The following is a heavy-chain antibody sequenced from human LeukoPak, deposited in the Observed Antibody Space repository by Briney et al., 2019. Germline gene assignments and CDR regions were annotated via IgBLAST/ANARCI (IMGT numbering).Heavy chain of an antibody. CDR2: IWYDGSNK. V-gene: IGHV3-33*01. CDR1: GFTFSSYG. Sequence: SLRLSCAASGFTFSSYGMHWVRQAPGKGLEWVAVIWYDGSNKYYADSVKGRFTISRDNSKNTLYLQMNSLRAEDTAVYYCARDSYYYDSSGYPDYWGQGTLVTVSS. D-gene: IGHD3-22*01. J-gene: IGHJ4*02. CDR3: ARDSYYYDSSGYPDY.